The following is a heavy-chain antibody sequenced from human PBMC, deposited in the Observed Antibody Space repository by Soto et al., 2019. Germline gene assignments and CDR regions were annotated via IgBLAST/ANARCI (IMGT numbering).Heavy chain of an antibody. CDR2: IYHSGST. D-gene: IGHD2-2*01. V-gene: IGHV4-4*02. CDR1: GCSISSSNW. Sequence: PSETLSLTCAVSGCSISSSNWWSWFRQPPGKGLEWIGEIYHSGSTNYNPSLKSRVTISVDKSKNQFSLKLSSVTAADTAVYYCARGVTMVVVPAAIPWFDPWGQGTLVTVAS. J-gene: IGHJ5*02. CDR3: ARGVTMVVVPAAIPWFDP.